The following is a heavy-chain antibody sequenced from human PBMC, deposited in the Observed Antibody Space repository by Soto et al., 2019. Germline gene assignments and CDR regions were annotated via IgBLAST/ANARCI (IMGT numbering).Heavy chain of an antibody. CDR2: ISSTTNYI. V-gene: IGHV3-21*04. Sequence: RGALRPSCEHSVFTFTRYTLNWVRQAPGKGLEWVSSISSTTNYIYYADSVKGRFTISRDNAKNSLYLQLNSLRPQDTALYYCASENWYAFDHWGQGT. D-gene: IGHD1-1*01. J-gene: IGHJ4*02. CDR3: ASENWYAFDH. CDR1: VFTFTRYT.